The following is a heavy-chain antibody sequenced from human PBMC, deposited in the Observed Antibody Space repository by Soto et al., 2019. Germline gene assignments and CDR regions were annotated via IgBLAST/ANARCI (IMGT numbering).Heavy chain of an antibody. Sequence: GGSLRLSCAASGFTFSSYGMHWVRQAPGKGLEWVAVIWYDGSNKYYADSVKGRFTISRDNSKNTLYLQMNSLRAEDTAVYYCARDFRSGVAAATIQHWGQGTLVTVSS. V-gene: IGHV3-33*01. CDR2: IWYDGSNK. CDR3: ARDFRSGVAAATIQH. CDR1: GFTFSSYG. D-gene: IGHD6-13*01. J-gene: IGHJ1*01.